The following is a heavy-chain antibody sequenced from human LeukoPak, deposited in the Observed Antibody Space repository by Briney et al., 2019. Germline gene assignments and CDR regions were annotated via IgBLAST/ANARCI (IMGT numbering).Heavy chain of an antibody. D-gene: IGHD3-22*01. CDR1: GVTFSNAW. J-gene: IGHJ4*02. V-gene: IGHV3-15*01. CDR2: IKSKVDGETI. CDR3: ARATYYYDSSGYYLDF. Sequence: GGSLRLSCAASGVTFSNAWMNWVRQAPGKGLDWVGRIKSKVDGETIEYAAPVKGRFTISRDDSKNSLYLQINSLKTEDTAVYYCARATYYYDSSGYYLDFWGQGTLVTVSS.